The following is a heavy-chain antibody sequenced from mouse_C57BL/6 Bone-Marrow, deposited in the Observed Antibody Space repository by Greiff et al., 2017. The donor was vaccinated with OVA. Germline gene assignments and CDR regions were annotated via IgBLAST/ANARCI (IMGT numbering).Heavy chain of an antibody. CDR2: IYPGSGST. V-gene: IGHV1-55*01. J-gene: IGHJ4*01. CDR1: GYTFTSYW. Sequence: QVQLKQPGAELVKPGASVKMSCKASGYTFTSYWITWVKQRPGQGLEWIGDIYPGSGSTNYHEKFKSKATLTVDTSSSTAYMQLSSLTSEDSAVYYCARGIRYAMDYWGQGTSVTVSS. CDR3: ARGIRYAMDY.